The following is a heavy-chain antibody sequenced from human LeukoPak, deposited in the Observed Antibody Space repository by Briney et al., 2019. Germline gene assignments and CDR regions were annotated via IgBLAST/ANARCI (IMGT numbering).Heavy chain of an antibody. Sequence: GGSLRLSCAASGFTFSNNWMTWVRQVPGKGLEWVATVKIDASEKYYVDSVKGRFTISRDNSKNTLYLQMNSLRAEDTAVYYCAKNGPGYCSSTSCPLDYWGQGTLVTVSS. D-gene: IGHD2-2*01. J-gene: IGHJ4*02. CDR3: AKNGPGYCSSTSCPLDY. V-gene: IGHV3-7*03. CDR2: VKIDASEK. CDR1: GFTFSNNW.